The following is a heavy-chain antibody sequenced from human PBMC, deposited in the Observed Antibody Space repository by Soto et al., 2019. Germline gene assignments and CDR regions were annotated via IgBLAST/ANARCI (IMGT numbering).Heavy chain of an antibody. CDR2: IYHSGST. Sequence: QLQLQESGSGLVKPSQTLSLTCAVSGGSISSGGYAWNCIRQPPGKGLEWIGYIYHSGSTYYNPSLKTRFTVSVDRSKHQFSLKLSSVTAADTAGYYCASSHAGAHITAAVHWGQGTLVSVSS. V-gene: IGHV4-30-2*01. CDR3: ASSHAGAHITAAVH. J-gene: IGHJ4*02. CDR1: GGSISSGGYA. D-gene: IGHD6-13*01.